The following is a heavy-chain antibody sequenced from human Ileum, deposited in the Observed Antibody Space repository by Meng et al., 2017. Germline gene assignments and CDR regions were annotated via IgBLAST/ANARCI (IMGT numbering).Heavy chain of an antibody. CDR2: ISHSGSA. V-gene: IGHV4-4*02. CDR3: ARHGGYSQDF. J-gene: IGHJ4*02. D-gene: IGHD4-23*01. CDR1: SGSISSKTY. Sequence: QVQLQQSGPGLVRPSGTPSLTCAVSSGSISSKTYWSWVRQPPGKGLEWIGQISHSGSAYYNPSLKSRVTMSVDKSKSQFSLMLTSVTAADTAIYYCARHGGYSQDFWGQGTLVTVSS.